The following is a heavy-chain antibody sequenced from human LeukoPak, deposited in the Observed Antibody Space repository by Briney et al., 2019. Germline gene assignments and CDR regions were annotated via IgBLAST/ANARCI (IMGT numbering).Heavy chain of an antibody. J-gene: IGHJ4*02. D-gene: IGHD3-10*01. CDR3: ATDPMGASYSDVHDN. Sequence: GASVTVSCKVSGFPLSELSMYWVRQAPGKGLEWIGGFDPADVGTFYAQKFQARVTITADTSTHTFYMLVNRLRSDDTAVYYCATDPMGASYSDVHDNWGQGTLVAVSS. CDR2: FDPADVGT. CDR1: GFPLSELS. V-gene: IGHV1-24*01.